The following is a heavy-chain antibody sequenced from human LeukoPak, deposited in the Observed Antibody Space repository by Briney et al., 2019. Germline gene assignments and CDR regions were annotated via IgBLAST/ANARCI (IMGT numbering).Heavy chain of an antibody. J-gene: IGHJ4*02. CDR1: GDSISSGGYS. CDR3: ARDCSGGTCYLGVLDY. Sequence: PSETLSLTCAVSGDSISSGGYSWSWIRQPAGKGLEWIGRVYTSGSTNYNPSLKSRVAMSVDTSKNQFSLDLTSVTAADAAVYYCARDCSGGTCYLGVLDYWGQGIRVTVSS. V-gene: IGHV4-61*02. D-gene: IGHD2-15*01. CDR2: VYTSGST.